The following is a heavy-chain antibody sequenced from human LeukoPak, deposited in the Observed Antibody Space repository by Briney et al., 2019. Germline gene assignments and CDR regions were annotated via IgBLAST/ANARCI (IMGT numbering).Heavy chain of an antibody. CDR2: IRYDGSNK. CDR3: AKDYYDSSGYYYLDY. CDR1: GFTFSSYG. J-gene: IGHJ4*02. D-gene: IGHD3-22*01. V-gene: IGHV3-30*02. Sequence: GGSLRLSCAASGFTFSSYGMHWVRQAPGKGLVWVAFIRYDGSNKYYADSVKGRFTISRDNSKNTLYLQMNSLRAEDTAVYYCAKDYYDSSGYYYLDYWGQGTLVTVSS.